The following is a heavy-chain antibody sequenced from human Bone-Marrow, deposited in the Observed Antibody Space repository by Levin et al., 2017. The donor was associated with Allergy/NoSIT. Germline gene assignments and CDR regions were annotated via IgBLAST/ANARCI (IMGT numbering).Heavy chain of an antibody. CDR3: ARVTYSSGWYRYNWFDP. D-gene: IGHD6-19*01. CDR1: GFTFSSYW. Sequence: GGSLRLSCAASGFTFSSYWMHWVRQAPGKGLVWVSRINSDGSSTSYADSVKGRFTISRDNAKNTLYLQMNSLRAEDTAVYYCARVTYSSGWYRYNWFDPWGQGTLVTVSS. CDR2: INSDGSST. J-gene: IGHJ5*02. V-gene: IGHV3-74*01.